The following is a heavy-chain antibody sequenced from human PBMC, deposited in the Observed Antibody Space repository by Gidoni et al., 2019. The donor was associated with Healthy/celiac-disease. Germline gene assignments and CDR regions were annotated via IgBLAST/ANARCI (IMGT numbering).Heavy chain of an antibody. J-gene: IGHJ6*02. CDR1: GFTFSSYA. CDR3: ARVKAAAPYYYYGMDV. V-gene: IGHV3-64*01. D-gene: IGHD6-13*01. Sequence: EVQLVESGGGLVQPGGSLRLTCAASGFTFSSYAMHWVRQAPGKGLEYVSAISSNGGSTYYANSVKGRFTISRDNSKNTLYIQMGSLRAEDMAVYYCARVKAAAPYYYYGMDVWGQGTTVTVS. CDR2: ISSNGGST.